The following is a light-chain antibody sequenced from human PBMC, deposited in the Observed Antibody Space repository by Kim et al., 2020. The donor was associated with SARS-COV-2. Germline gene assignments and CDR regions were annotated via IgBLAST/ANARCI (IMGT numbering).Light chain of an antibody. V-gene: IGLV3-1*01. CDR1: KVGDKY. Sequence: SYELTQPPSVSVSPGQTASITCSGDKVGDKYACWYQQKPGQSPVLVIYQDSKRPSGIPERFSGSNSGNTATLTISGTQAMDEADYYCQAWDSSKGVFGGGTQLTV. CDR3: QAWDSSKGV. CDR2: QDS. J-gene: IGLJ3*02.